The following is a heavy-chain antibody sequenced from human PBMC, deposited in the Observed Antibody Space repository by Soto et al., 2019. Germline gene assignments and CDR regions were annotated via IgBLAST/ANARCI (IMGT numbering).Heavy chain of an antibody. CDR1: GFTFSSYW. CDR2: INSDGSRT. D-gene: IGHD3-16*02. V-gene: IGHV3-74*01. CDR3: AREPPLAYDYIWESYRSDFDY. J-gene: IGHJ4*02. Sequence: GGSLRLSCAASGFTFSSYWMHWVRQAPGKGLVWVSRINSDGSRTSYADSVKGRFTISRDNAKNTLYLQMNSLRAEDTAVYYCAREPPLAYDYIWESYRSDFDYWGQGTLVTVSS.